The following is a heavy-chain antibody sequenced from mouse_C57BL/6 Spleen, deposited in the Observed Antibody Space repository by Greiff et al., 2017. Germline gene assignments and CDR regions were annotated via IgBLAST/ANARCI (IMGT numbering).Heavy chain of an antibody. D-gene: IGHD2-3*01. CDR2: INPSNGGT. CDR3: ARLYDGYQAWFAY. J-gene: IGHJ3*01. V-gene: IGHV1-53*01. CDR1: VYTFTSSW. Sequence: QVQLQPPGPELVKPGASVKLSCKASVYTFTSSWMHLVTQRPGQGLEWIGNINPSNGGTNYTGKFKSKAPLTVDKSSSTAYMQLSSLTSEDSACYYCARLYDGYQAWFAYWGQGTLVTGSA.